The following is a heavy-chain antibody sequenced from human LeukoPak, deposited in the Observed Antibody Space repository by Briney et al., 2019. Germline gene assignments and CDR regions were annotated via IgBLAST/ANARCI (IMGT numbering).Heavy chain of an antibody. Sequence: PGGSLRLSCAASGFTFSSYGMHWVRQAPGKGLEWVAITWYDGNNQYYADSVKGRFTISRDNSRNTLYLQMNSLRAEDTAVYYCAKGDAVNTAYWGQGTLVTVSS. CDR3: AKGDAVNTAY. D-gene: IGHD4-17*01. CDR1: GFTFSSYG. V-gene: IGHV3-33*06. J-gene: IGHJ4*02. CDR2: TWYDGNNQ.